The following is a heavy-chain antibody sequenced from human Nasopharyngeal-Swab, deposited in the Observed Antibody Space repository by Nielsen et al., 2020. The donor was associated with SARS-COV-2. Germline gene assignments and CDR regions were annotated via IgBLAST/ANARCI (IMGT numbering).Heavy chain of an antibody. CDR2: ISYDGSNK. CDR1: GFTFSSYG. J-gene: IGHJ4*02. V-gene: IGHV3-30*18. D-gene: IGHD6-13*01. Sequence: GESLKISCAASGFTFSSYGMHWVRQAPGKGPEWVAVISYDGSNKYYADSVKGRFTISRDNSKNTLYLQMNSLRAEDTAVYYCAKGAMYSSSWYGFDYWGQGTLVTVSS. CDR3: AKGAMYSSSWYGFDY.